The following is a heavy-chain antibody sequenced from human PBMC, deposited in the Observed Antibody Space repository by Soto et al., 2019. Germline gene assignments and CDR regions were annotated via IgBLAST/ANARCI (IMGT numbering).Heavy chain of an antibody. CDR3: ARNRVYGALDY. Sequence: SETLSLTCAVYGGSFSGYYWSWIRQPPGKGLEWIGEINHSGSTNYNPSLKSRVTISVDTSKNQFSLKLSSVTAADTAVYYCARNRVYGALDYWGQGALVTVSS. V-gene: IGHV4-34*01. D-gene: IGHD4-17*01. J-gene: IGHJ4*02. CDR1: GGSFSGYY. CDR2: INHSGST.